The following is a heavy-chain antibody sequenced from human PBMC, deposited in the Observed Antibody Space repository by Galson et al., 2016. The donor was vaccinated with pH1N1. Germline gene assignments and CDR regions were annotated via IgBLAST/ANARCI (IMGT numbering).Heavy chain of an antibody. CDR1: KGTFSSYA. Sequence: SVKVSCKASKGTFSSYAMTWVRQAPGQGLEWMGGIIGMFGTTNYAQKFQGRLTINADEFTSTAYMELTSLRSDDTAVYYCARDLFYLDSSGYPNHWYFDLWGRGTLVAVSS. CDR2: IIGMFGTT. J-gene: IGHJ2*01. CDR3: ARDLFYLDSSGYPNHWYFDL. V-gene: IGHV1-69*13. D-gene: IGHD3-22*01.